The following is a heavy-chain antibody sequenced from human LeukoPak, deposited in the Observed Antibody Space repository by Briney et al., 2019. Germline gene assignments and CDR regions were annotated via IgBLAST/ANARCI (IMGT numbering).Heavy chain of an antibody. CDR2: INGGGNTT. D-gene: IGHD6-19*01. J-gene: IGHJ6*03. Sequence: PGGTLRLSCAASGFAFTTFAMGWVCQSPGKGLEWLSTINGGGNTTFYADSVKGRFTISRDNSKNTLYLHMDSLRPDDTAIYYCTKELHVAVAVADYYYFYMDVWGRGTAVTVSS. V-gene: IGHV3-23*01. CDR3: TKELHVAVAVADYYYFYMDV. CDR1: GFAFTTFA.